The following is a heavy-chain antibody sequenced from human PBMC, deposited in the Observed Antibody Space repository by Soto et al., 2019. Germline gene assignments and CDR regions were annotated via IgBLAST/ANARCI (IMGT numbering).Heavy chain of an antibody. CDR3: AKGVPYDSSGYPPYYFDY. J-gene: IGHJ4*02. CDR1: GFTFSSYA. V-gene: IGHV3-23*01. CDR2: ISGSGGST. D-gene: IGHD3-22*01. Sequence: GGSLRLSCAASGFTFSSYAMSWVRQAPGKGLEWVSAISGSGGSTYYADSVKGRFTISRDNSKNTLYLQMNSLRAEDTAVYYCAKGVPYDSSGYPPYYFDYWGQGTLVTVSS.